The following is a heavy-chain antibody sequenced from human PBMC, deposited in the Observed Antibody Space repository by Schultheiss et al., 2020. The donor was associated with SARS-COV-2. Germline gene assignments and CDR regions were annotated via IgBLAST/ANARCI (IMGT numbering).Heavy chain of an antibody. J-gene: IGHJ4*02. CDR2: IYTSGST. CDR3: ARVITSFDY. V-gene: IGHV4-61*02. D-gene: IGHD3-16*01. CDR1: GGSISSSSYY. Sequence: SETLSLTCTVSGGSISSSSYYWSWIRQPAGKGLEWIGRIYTSGSTNYNPSLKSRVTISVDTSKNQFSLKLSSVTAADTAVYYCARVITSFDYWGQGTLVTVSS.